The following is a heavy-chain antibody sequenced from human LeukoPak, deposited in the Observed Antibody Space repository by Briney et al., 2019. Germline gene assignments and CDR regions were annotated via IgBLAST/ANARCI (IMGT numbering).Heavy chain of an antibody. CDR2: IYYSGST. D-gene: IGHD6-13*01. CDR3: ARRQPLGIAAAGHYFDY. CDR1: GGSISSGDYY. J-gene: IGHJ4*02. V-gene: IGHV4-31*03. Sequence: SQTLSLTCTVSGGSISSGDYYWSWIRQHPGKGLEWIGYIYYSGSTYYNPSLKSRVTISVDTSKNQFSLKLSSVTAADTAVYYCARRQPLGIAAAGHYFDYWGQGTLVTVSS.